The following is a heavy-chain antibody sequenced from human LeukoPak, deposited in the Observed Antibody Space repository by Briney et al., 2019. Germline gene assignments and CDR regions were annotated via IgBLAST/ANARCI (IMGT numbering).Heavy chain of an antibody. CDR1: GGSISSYY. J-gene: IGHJ6*03. Sequence: PSETLSLTCTVSGGSISSYYWSWIRQPPGKGLEWIGYIYYSGSTNYNPSLKSRVTISVDTSKNQFSLKLSSVTAADTAVYYCARDQFVPYYYYYMDVWGKGTTVTVSS. CDR2: IYYSGST. D-gene: IGHD6-6*01. CDR3: ARDQFVPYYYYYMDV. V-gene: IGHV4-59*12.